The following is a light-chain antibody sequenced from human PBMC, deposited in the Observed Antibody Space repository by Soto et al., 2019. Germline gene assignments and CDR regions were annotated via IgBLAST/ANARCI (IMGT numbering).Light chain of an antibody. CDR3: QQRSNWPET. J-gene: IGKJ1*01. CDR1: QSVSSTY. V-gene: IGKV3D-20*02. CDR2: GAS. Sequence: DTVLTQSPGTLSLSPGERAILSCRASQSVSSTYLAWYQQKPGQAPRLLIYGASSRATGIPDRFSGSGSGTDFTLTISSLEPEDFAVYYCQQRSNWPETFGQGTKVDI.